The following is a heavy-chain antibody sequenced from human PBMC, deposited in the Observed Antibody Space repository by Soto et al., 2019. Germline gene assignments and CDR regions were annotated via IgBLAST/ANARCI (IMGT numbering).Heavy chain of an antibody. Sequence: SETLSLTCTVSGGSISSSSYYWGWIRQPPGKGLEWIGSIYYSGSTYYNPSLKSRVTISVDTSKNQFSLKLSSVTAADTAVYYCARHHEYCSGGSCYPGNWFDPWGQGTLVTVSS. J-gene: IGHJ5*02. D-gene: IGHD2-15*01. V-gene: IGHV4-39*01. CDR1: GGSISSSSYY. CDR3: ARHHEYCSGGSCYPGNWFDP. CDR2: IYYSGST.